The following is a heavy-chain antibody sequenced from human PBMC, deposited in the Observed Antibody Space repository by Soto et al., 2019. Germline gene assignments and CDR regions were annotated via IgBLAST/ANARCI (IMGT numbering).Heavy chain of an antibody. CDR3: AKNAGYCSSTSCYVDY. CDR2: ITLGGST. J-gene: IGHJ4*02. Sequence: NPSETLSLTCAISGGSLSANHWSWIRQSPGQGLEWIGEITLGGSTNYSPSLKSRVSISVDEGKKQFSLEMTSVTAADTAVYYCAKNAGYCSSTSCYVDYWGQGTLVTVSS. V-gene: IGHV4-34*01. CDR1: GGSLSANH. D-gene: IGHD2-2*01.